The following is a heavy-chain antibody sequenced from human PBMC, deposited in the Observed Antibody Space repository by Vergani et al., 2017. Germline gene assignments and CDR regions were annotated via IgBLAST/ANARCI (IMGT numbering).Heavy chain of an antibody. CDR1: GYTFTSYA. CDR3: ARDHDSSGWSNQPPFDY. V-gene: IGHV7-4-1*02. D-gene: IGHD6-19*01. J-gene: IGHJ4*02. CDR2: INTNTGNP. Sequence: QVQLVQSGSELKKPGASVKVSCKASGYTFTSYAMHWVRQAPGQGLEWMGWINTNTGNPTYAQGFTGRFVFSLDTSVSTAYLQISSLKAEDTAVYYCARDHDSSGWSNQPPFDYWGQGTLVTVSA.